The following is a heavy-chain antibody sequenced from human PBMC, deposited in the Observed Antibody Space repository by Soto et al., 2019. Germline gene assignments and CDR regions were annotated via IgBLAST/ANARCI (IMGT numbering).Heavy chain of an antibody. J-gene: IGHJ6*03. Sequence: QVQLVESGGGVVQPGRSLRLSCAASGFTFSSYGMHWVRQAPGKGLEWVAVIWYDGSNKYYADSVKGRFTISRDNSKNTLYLQMNSLRAEDTAVYYCAREGEQLVKWGDWYFYMDVWGKGTTVTVSS. CDR1: GFTFSSYG. V-gene: IGHV3-33*01. D-gene: IGHD6-6*01. CDR3: AREGEQLVKWGDWYFYMDV. CDR2: IWYDGSNK.